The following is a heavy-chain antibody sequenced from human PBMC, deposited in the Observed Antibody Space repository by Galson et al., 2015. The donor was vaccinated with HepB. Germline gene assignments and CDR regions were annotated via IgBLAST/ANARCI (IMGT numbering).Heavy chain of an antibody. CDR3: ARGAHGIVVVVAATPWFDP. J-gene: IGHJ5*02. CDR1: GYTFTSYG. Sequence: SVKVSCKASGYTFTSYGISWVRQAPGQGLEWMGWISAYNGNTNYAQKLQGRVTMTTDTSTSTAYMELRSLRSDDTAVYYCARGAHGIVVVVAATPWFDPWGQGTLVTVSS. D-gene: IGHD2-15*01. V-gene: IGHV1-18*01. CDR2: ISAYNGNT.